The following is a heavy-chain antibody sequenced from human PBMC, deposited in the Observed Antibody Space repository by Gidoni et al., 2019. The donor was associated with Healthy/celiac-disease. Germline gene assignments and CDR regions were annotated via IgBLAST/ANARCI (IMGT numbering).Heavy chain of an antibody. Sequence: QVQLVESGGGVVQPGRSLRLSCAASGFTFSSYGMHWVRQAPGKGLEWVAVIWYDGSNKYYADSVKGRFTISRDNSKNTLYLQMNSLRAEDTAVYYCAREGTHLATVTTVFDYWGQGTLVTVSS. J-gene: IGHJ4*02. D-gene: IGHD4-4*01. CDR2: IWYDGSNK. V-gene: IGHV3-33*01. CDR3: AREGTHLATVTTVFDY. CDR1: GFTFSSYG.